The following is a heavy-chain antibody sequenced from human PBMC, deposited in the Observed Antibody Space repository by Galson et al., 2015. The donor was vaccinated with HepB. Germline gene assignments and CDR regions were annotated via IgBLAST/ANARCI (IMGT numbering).Heavy chain of an antibody. J-gene: IGHJ6*03. V-gene: IGHV1-8*01. Sequence: SVKVSCKASGYTFTSYDINWVRQATGQGLEWMGWMNPNSGNTGYAQKFQGRVTMTRNTSISTAYMELSSLRSEDTAVYYCARGSKVELLRLGYYYYMDVWGKGTTVTVSS. CDR1: GYTFTSYD. CDR3: ARGSKVELLRLGYYYYMDV. D-gene: IGHD2-2*01. CDR2: MNPNSGNT.